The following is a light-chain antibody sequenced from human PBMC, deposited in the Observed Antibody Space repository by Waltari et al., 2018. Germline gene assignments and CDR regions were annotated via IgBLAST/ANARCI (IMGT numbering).Light chain of an antibody. CDR3: LQYNNYPYT. CDR1: QDIRSH. V-gene: IGKV1-17*01. Sequence: DIQMTQSPSSLSASVGDRVTITCRASQDIRSHLGWYQQKPGRAPKRLIYFASILQSGVTSRFSGSGSGTEFTLTIDSLLPEDFATYYCLQYNNYPYTFGQGTKVEIK. J-gene: IGKJ2*01. CDR2: FAS.